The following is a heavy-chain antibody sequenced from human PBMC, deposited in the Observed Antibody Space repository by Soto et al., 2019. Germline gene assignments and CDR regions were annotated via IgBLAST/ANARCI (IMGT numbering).Heavy chain of an antibody. Sequence: SETLSLTCSVSGSSISSAYYWGWVRQPPGKGLEWIASVFHSGTTYYNPSLMSRVIITRDTSASTAYMDLSSLRSEDTAVYYCARGIATGQLDPWGQGTLVTVSS. CDR2: VFHSGTT. D-gene: IGHD2-15*01. CDR1: GSSISSAYY. J-gene: IGHJ5*02. CDR3: ARGIATGQLDP. V-gene: IGHV4-38-2*02.